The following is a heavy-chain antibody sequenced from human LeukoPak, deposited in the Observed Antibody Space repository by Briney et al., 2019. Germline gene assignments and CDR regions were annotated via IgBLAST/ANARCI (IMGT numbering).Heavy chain of an antibody. V-gene: IGHV3-53*01. J-gene: IGHJ3*02. D-gene: IGHD2/OR15-2a*01. CDR2: IFAGGDV. CDR1: GFSVSNHY. CDR3: ARVSFHAFDT. Sequence: GGSLRLPCAASGFSVSNHYMSWVRQAPGKGLEWVSIIFAGGDVYYADSVKGRFTISRDNVKYMVFLQMNRLTGEDTALYYCARVSFHAFDTWGQGTRVTVSS.